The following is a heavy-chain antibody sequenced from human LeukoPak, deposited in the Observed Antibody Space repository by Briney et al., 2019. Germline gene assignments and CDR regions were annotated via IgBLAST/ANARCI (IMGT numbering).Heavy chain of an antibody. CDR1: GFIFSSYG. V-gene: IGHV3-21*01. D-gene: IGHD1-26*01. Sequence: PGRSLRLSCVVSGFIFSSYGMNWVRQAPGKGLEWVSSISSSSSYIYYADSVKGRFTISRDNAKNSLYLQMNSLRAEDTAVYSCARGVSGSYGALFDSWGQGTLVTVSS. J-gene: IGHJ4*02. CDR2: ISSSSSYI. CDR3: ARGVSGSYGALFDS.